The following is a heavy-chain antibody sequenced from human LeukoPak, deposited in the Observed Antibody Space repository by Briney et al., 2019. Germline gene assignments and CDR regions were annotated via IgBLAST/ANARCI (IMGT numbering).Heavy chain of an antibody. CDR1: GGSITSSY. D-gene: IGHD6-19*01. J-gene: IGHJ4*02. Sequence: SETLSLXCSVSGGSITSSYWSWIRQPPGKGLEWIGYIYYTGSTNYNPSLKSRVTISVDTSNNQFSLKLRSVTAADTAVYYCAKAVSGRTLTFDYWGQGALVTVSS. V-gene: IGHV4-59*01. CDR3: AKAVSGRTLTFDY. CDR2: IYYTGST.